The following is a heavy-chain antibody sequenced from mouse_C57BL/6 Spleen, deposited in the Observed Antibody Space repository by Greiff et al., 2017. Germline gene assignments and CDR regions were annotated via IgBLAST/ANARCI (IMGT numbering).Heavy chain of an antibody. J-gene: IGHJ2*01. CDR1: GYTFTSYW. CDR3: ATSLGRDY. CDR2: IDPSDSYT. D-gene: IGHD4-1*01. V-gene: IGHV1-69*01. Sequence: VQLQQSGAELVMPGASVKLSCKASGYTFTSYWMHWVKQRPGQGLEWIGEIDPSDSYTNYNQKFKGKSTLTVNKSSSTAYMQLSSLTSEDSAVYYCATSLGRDYWGQGTTLTVSS.